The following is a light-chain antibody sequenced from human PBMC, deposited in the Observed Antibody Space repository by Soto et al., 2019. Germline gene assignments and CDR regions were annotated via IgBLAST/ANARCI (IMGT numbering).Light chain of an antibody. Sequence: DIPMTQSPSSLSASVGDRVTITCRASQSISSYLNWYQQRPGKAPKLLIYAASSLQSGVPSRFSGSQSGTDFTLTISSLQPEDFATYYCQQSSSTPWTFGQGTKVEIK. CDR3: QQSSSTPWT. CDR1: QSISSY. J-gene: IGKJ1*01. CDR2: AAS. V-gene: IGKV1-39*01.